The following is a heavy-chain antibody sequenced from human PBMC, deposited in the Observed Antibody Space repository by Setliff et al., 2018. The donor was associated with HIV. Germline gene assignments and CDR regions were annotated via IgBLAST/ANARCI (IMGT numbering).Heavy chain of an antibody. V-gene: IGHV1-18*01. CDR1: GYTFTSYD. Sequence: ASVKVSCKASGYTFTSYDISWVRQAPGQGLEWMGWISAYNGNTNYAQKLQGRVTMTTDTSTSTAYMELRSLRSDDTAVYYCARYCSGGSCPGRFDPWGQGTLVTVSS. CDR3: ARYCSGGSCPGRFDP. D-gene: IGHD2-15*01. J-gene: IGHJ5*02. CDR2: ISAYNGNT.